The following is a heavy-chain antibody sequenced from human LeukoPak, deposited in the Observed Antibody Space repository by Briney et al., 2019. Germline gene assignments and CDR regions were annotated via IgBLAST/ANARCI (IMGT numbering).Heavy chain of an antibody. CDR3: ARDKHDGYYYDSSGYLDY. D-gene: IGHD3-22*01. CDR2: ISYDGSNK. CDR1: GFTFSSYA. V-gene: IGHV3-30*04. Sequence: PGRSLRLSCAASGFTFSSYAMHWVRQAPGKGLEWVAVISYDGSNKYYADSVKGRFTISRDNSKNTLYLQMNSLRAEDTAVYYCARDKHDGYYYDSSGYLDYWGQGTLVTVSS. J-gene: IGHJ4*02.